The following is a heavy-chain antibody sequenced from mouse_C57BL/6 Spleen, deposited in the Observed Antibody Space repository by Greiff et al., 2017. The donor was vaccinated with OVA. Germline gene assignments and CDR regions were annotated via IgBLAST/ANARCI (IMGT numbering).Heavy chain of an antibody. J-gene: IGHJ2*01. CDR2: INPGSGGT. V-gene: IGHV1-54*01. D-gene: IGHD2-5*01. Sequence: VKLMESGAELVRPGTSVKVSCKASGYAFTNYLIEWVKQRPGQGLEWIGVINPGSGGTNYNEKFKGKATLTADKSSSTAYMQLSSLTSEDSAVYFCARGGYSNYLDYWGQGTTLTVSS. CDR3: ARGGYSNYLDY. CDR1: GYAFTNYL.